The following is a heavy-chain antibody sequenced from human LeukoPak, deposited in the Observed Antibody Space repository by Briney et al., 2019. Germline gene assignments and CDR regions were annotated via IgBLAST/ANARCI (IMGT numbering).Heavy chain of an antibody. CDR1: GGTFSSYA. J-gene: IGHJ4*02. V-gene: IGHV1-69*04. CDR2: IIPILGIA. Sequence: SVKVSCKASGGTFSSYAISWVRQAPRQGLEWMGRIIPILGIANYAQKFQGRVTMTEDTSTDTAYMELSSLRSEDTAVYYCATGQDYYYGSGSYCDYWGQGTLVTVSS. CDR3: ATGQDYYYGSGSYCDY. D-gene: IGHD3-10*01.